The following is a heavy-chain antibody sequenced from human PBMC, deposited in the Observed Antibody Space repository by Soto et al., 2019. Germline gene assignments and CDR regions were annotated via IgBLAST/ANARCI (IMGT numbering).Heavy chain of an antibody. CDR1: GGSISSYY. Sequence: SETLSLTCTVSGGSISSYYWSWIRQPPGKGLEWIGYIYYSGSTNYNPSLKSRVTISVDTSKNQFSLKLSSVTAADTAVYYCARSEWLPHDAFDIRGQGTMVTVSS. J-gene: IGHJ3*02. CDR3: ARSEWLPHDAFDI. CDR2: IYYSGST. D-gene: IGHD3-3*01. V-gene: IGHV4-59*01.